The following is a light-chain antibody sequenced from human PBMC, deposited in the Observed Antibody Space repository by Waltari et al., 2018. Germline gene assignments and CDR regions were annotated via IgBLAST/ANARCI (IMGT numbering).Light chain of an antibody. Sequence: QAGLTQPPSVSKDLRQTATLTCTGNSNNVGNQGAAWPQQYQGHPPNLLFYRNNNRPSGISARFSASRSGNTASLTITGLQPEDEADYYCSAWDSNLSAWVFGGGTKLTVL. V-gene: IGLV10-54*04. J-gene: IGLJ3*02. CDR2: RNN. CDR3: SAWDSNLSAWV. CDR1: SNNVGNQG.